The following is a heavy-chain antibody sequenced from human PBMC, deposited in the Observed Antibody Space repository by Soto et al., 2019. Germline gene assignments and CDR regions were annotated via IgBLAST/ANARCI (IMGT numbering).Heavy chain of an antibody. CDR3: ARGFKDYGEPKCFDL. J-gene: IGHJ2*01. V-gene: IGHV1-69*06. Sequence: QVQLVQSGAEVKKPGSSVKVSCKASGGTFSSYAISWVRQAPGQGLEWMGGIIPIFGTANYAQKFQGRVTITAGKSTSTAYMELSSLRSEDTAVYYCARGFKDYGEPKCFDLWGRGTLVTVSS. CDR1: GGTFSSYA. CDR2: IIPIFGTA. D-gene: IGHD4-17*01.